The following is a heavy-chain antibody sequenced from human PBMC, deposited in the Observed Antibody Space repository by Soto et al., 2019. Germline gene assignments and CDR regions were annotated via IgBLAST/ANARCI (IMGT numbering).Heavy chain of an antibody. V-gene: IGHV1-18*01. CDR3: ARDMTTVTTELFDY. CDR1: GHTFTSYG. J-gene: IGHJ4*02. CDR2: ISAYNGNT. D-gene: IGHD4-17*01. Sequence: ASVKVSCKASGHTFTSYGISCVRQAPGQGLEWMGWISAYNGNTNYAQKLQGRVTMTTDTSTSTAYMELRSLRSDDTAVYYCARDMTTVTTELFDYWGQGTLVTVSS.